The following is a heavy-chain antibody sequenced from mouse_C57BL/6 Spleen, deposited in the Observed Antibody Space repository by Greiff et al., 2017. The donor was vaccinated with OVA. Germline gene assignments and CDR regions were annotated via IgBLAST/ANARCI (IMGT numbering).Heavy chain of an antibody. D-gene: IGHD1-1*01. CDR1: GYTFTDYY. CDR3: ARSDDYGSSLFAY. CDR2: INPNNGGT. J-gene: IGHJ3*01. Sequence: VQLKHSGPELVKPGASVKISCTASGYTFTDYYMNWVKQSHGKSLEWIGDINPNNGGTSYNQKFKGKATLTVDKSSSTAYMELRSLTSEDSAVYYCARSDDYGSSLFAYWGQGTLVTVSA. V-gene: IGHV1-26*01.